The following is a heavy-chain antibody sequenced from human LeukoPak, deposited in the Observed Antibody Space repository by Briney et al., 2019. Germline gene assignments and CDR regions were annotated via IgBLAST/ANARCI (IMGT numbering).Heavy chain of an antibody. CDR2: ISSSSSYI. CDR3: AKDGRGSGYFPDY. J-gene: IGHJ4*02. Sequence: GGSLRLSCAASGFTFNTYSISWVRQAPGKGLEWVSSISSSSSYIYYADSVKGRFTISRDNSKNTLYLQMNSLRPEDSAVHYCAKDGRGSGYFPDYWGQGTLVTVSS. D-gene: IGHD3-22*01. V-gene: IGHV3-21*01. CDR1: GFTFNTYS.